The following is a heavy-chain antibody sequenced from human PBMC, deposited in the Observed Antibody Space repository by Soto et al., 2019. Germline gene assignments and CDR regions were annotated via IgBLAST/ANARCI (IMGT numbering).Heavy chain of an antibody. Sequence: SETLSLTCTVSGGSVSSGGHYWSWIRQSPGKGLEWIGYIYNSGITKYNATLKSRVTISVDTSKNQFSLKLSSVTAADTAVYYCARLKYSSSWALFDYWGQGTLVTVSS. D-gene: IGHD6-13*01. CDR3: ARLKYSSSWALFDY. J-gene: IGHJ4*02. CDR1: GGSVSSGGHY. V-gene: IGHV4-61*08. CDR2: IYNSGIT.